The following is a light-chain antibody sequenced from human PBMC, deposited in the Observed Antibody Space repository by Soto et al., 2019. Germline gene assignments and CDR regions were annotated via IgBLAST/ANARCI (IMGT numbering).Light chain of an antibody. V-gene: IGKV3-20*01. J-gene: IGKJ2*01. CDR3: RQYGSSPSYT. CDR2: GAS. CDR1: QSLSSY. Sequence: EIVLTQSPGTLSLSPGESATLSCRASQSLSSYLAWYQQKPGQAPRLLIYGASSRATGIPDRFSGSGSGTDFTLTISRLESEDFAVYYCRQYGSSPSYTFGQGTKLEIK.